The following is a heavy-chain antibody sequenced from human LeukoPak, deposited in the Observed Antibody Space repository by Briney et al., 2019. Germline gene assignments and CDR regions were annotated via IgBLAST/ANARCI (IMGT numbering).Heavy chain of an antibody. V-gene: IGHV3-23*01. CDR3: AKDPTDFDSSGQTYFDY. CDR1: GFTFSTYS. CDR2: ISASGGTT. Sequence: PGGSLRLSCAASGFTFSTYSMNWVRQAPGKGLEWVSGISASGGTTYYADSVKGRFTISRDNSKSTLVLQLNSLRAEDTAVYYCAKDPTDFDSSGQTYFDYWGQGTLVTVSS. D-gene: IGHD3-22*01. J-gene: IGHJ4*02.